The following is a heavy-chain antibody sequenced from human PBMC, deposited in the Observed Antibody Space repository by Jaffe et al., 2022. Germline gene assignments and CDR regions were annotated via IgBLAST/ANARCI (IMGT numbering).Heavy chain of an antibody. CDR2: INPNSGGT. Sequence: QVQLVQSGAEVKKPGASVKVSCKASGYTFTGYYMHWVRQAPGQGLEWMGRINPNSGGTNYAQKFQGRVTMTRDTSISTAYMELSRLRSDDTAVYYCARDQTLGAAYYDFWSGYYSPFDYWGQGTLVTVSS. V-gene: IGHV1-2*06. D-gene: IGHD3-3*01. CDR3: ARDQTLGAAYYDFWSGYYSPFDY. CDR1: GYTFTGYY. J-gene: IGHJ4*02.